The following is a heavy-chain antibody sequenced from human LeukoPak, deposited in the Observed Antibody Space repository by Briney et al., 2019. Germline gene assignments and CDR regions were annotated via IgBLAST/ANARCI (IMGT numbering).Heavy chain of an antibody. Sequence: SSETLSLTCTVSGGSISSGDYYWSWIRQPPGQGLEWIMYIYYSGSTYYNPSLKSRVTISVDTSKNQFSLKLSSVTAADTAVYYCARSQSSTSESPLGFDPWGQGTLVTVSS. D-gene: IGHD2-2*01. CDR3: ARSQSSTSESPLGFDP. CDR1: GGSISSGDYY. V-gene: IGHV4-30-4*01. CDR2: IYYSGST. J-gene: IGHJ5*02.